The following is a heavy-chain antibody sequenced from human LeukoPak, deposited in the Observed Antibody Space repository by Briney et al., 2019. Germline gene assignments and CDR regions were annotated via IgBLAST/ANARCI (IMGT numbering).Heavy chain of an antibody. CDR1: AYTFTSYT. D-gene: IGHD3-9*01. CDR2: ISPYNGNT. CDR3: ARDRVLNYDILTGYRAYNWFDP. Sequence: ASVKVSCKASAYTFTSYTISWVRQAPGQGLEWMGWISPYNGNTDFAQKLQGRVTMTTDTSTNTAYMELRSLRSDDTAVYYCARDRVLNYDILTGYRAYNWFDPWGQGTLVTVSP. J-gene: IGHJ5*02. V-gene: IGHV1-18*01.